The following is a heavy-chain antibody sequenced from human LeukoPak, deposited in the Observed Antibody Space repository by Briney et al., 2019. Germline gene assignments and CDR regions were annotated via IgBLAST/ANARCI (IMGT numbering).Heavy chain of an antibody. D-gene: IGHD3-10*01. J-gene: IGHJ3*02. CDR1: GFTFSNAW. V-gene: IGHV3-15*01. CDR2: IKSKTDGGTT. Sequence: PGGSLRLSCAASGFTFSNAWMSWVRQASGKGLEWVGRIKSKTDGGTTDYAAPVKGRFTISRDDSKNTLYLQMNSLKTEDTAVYYCTTDPGVVLWFGESTDAFDIWGQGTMVTVSS. CDR3: TTDPGVVLWFGESTDAFDI.